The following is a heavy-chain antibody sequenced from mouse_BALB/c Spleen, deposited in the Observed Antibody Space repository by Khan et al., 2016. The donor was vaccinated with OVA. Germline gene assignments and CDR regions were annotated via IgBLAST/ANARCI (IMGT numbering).Heavy chain of an antibody. CDR3: SRLAATAWLAY. Sequence: QIQLVQSGPELKKPGETVKISCKASGYTFTNYGMNWVKQAPGKGLKWMGWINTSTGEPAYGDDFKGRFAFSLETSASTAYLQINNLKNEDTATYFGSRLAATAWLAYWGQGTLVTVSA. D-gene: IGHD1-2*01. CDR2: INTSTGEP. J-gene: IGHJ3*01. CDR1: GYTFTNYG. V-gene: IGHV9-3-1*01.